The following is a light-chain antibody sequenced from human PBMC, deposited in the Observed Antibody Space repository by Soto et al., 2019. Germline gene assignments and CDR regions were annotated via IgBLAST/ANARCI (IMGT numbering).Light chain of an antibody. J-gene: IGKJ1*01. CDR3: QQYFSTPWT. CDR2: WAS. CDR1: QSVLYSSNNNNY. Sequence: DIVMTQSPDSLAVSLGERATINCKSSQSVLYSSNNNNYLAWYQQKPRQPPKLLIYWASTRESGVPDRFSGSGSGTDFTLTISSLQAEDVAVYYCQQYFSTPWTFGQGTKVEIK. V-gene: IGKV4-1*01.